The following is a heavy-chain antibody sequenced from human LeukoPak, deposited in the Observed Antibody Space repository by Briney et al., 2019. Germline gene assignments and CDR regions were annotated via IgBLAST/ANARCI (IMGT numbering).Heavy chain of an antibody. CDR1: GFTFSSYA. V-gene: IGHV3-30-3*01. J-gene: IGHJ4*02. D-gene: IGHD5-24*01. Sequence: PGRSLRLSCAASGFTFSSYAMHWVRQAPGKGLEWVAVISYDGSNKYYADSVKGRFTISRDNSKNTLYLQMNSLRAEDTAVYYCAREGQLRDGYNYGYFDYWGQGTLVTVSS. CDR3: AREGQLRDGYNYGYFDY. CDR2: ISYDGSNK.